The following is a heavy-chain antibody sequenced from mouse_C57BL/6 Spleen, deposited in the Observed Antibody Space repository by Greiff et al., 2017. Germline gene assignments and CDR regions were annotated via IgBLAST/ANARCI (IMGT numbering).Heavy chain of an antibody. CDR2: IYPGDGDT. Sequence: VQVVESGAELVKPGASVNISCKASGYAFSSYWMNWVKQRPGKGLEWIGQIYPGDGDTNYNGKFKGKATLTADKSSSTAYMQISSLTSEDSAVYFCATAQATSYYFDYWGQGTTLTVSS. J-gene: IGHJ2*01. CDR3: ATAQATSYYFDY. V-gene: IGHV1-80*01. CDR1: GYAFSSYW. D-gene: IGHD3-2*02.